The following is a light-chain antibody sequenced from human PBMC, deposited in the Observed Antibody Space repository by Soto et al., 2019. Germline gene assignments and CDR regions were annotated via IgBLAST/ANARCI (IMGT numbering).Light chain of an antibody. V-gene: IGKV3-20*01. CDR3: QQYGKT. CDR2: GAS. J-gene: IGKJ1*01. CDR1: QSVSSSY. Sequence: EIVLTQSPATLSLSPGERATLSCRASQSVSSSYFAWYQQRPGQAPRLLIYGASSRATGIPDRFSGSGSGTDFTLTISRLEPEDFSVYYCQQYGKTFGQGTKVDIK.